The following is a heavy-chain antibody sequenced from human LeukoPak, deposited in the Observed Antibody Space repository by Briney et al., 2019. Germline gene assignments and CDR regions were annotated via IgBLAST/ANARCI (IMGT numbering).Heavy chain of an antibody. CDR2: IYTSGST. V-gene: IGHV4-61*02. Sequence: PSGTPSPPRTVPGGSPRSGSYYRSWIRQPPREGLGWIGGIYTSGSTNYNPSLKSRVTISVDTSKNQFSLKLSSVTAADTAVYYCARGRQLPTHYYYYYYMDVWGKGTTVTVSS. J-gene: IGHJ6*03. D-gene: IGHD2-2*01. CDR3: ARGRQLPTHYYYYYYMDV. CDR1: GGSPRSGSYY.